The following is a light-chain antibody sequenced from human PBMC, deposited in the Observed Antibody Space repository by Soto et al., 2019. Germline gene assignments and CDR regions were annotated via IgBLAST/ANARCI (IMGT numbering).Light chain of an antibody. J-gene: IGKJ5*01. V-gene: IGKV3-20*01. CDR3: QQYGTSEII. CDR1: QSLTNSF. CDR2: DTS. Sequence: EIVFTQSPCALSLSPGERATLSCRASQSLTNSFIAWYQQKPGQAPRLLIYDTSSRATGIPDRFSGSGSGTDFTLTTSRLEPEDFAVFFCQQYGTSEIIFGQGTRLEIK.